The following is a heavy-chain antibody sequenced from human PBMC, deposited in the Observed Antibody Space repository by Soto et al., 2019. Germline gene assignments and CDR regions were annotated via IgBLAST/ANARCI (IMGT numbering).Heavy chain of an antibody. Sequence: QVQLVQSGAEVKKPGASVKVSCKASGYTFNSYYIHWVRQAPGQGLEWMGWINPNSDVTGYAQSFQGRVTMTRDMSMTTAYMDLTRLRSDDTAVYYCAWMKMARLDHWGQGTLVTVSS. CDR3: AWMKMARLDH. J-gene: IGHJ4*02. D-gene: IGHD2-2*03. V-gene: IGHV1-2*02. CDR1: GYTFNSYY. CDR2: INPNSDVT.